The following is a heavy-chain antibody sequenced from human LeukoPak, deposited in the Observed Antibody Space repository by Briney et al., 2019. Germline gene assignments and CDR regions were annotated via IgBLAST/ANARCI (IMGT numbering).Heavy chain of an antibody. V-gene: IGHV3-7*01. Sequence: GGSLRLSSAASGFRFTGYWMTWDRQAPGKGLEWVARLHPDGSERTYVGSVEGRLTVSGDHAKRSLYLQMNSLRVEDTAVYYCARGGYSFEYLGQGTLVTVAS. D-gene: IGHD5-12*01. CDR3: ARGGYSFEY. J-gene: IGHJ4*02. CDR2: LHPDGSER. CDR1: GFRFTGYW.